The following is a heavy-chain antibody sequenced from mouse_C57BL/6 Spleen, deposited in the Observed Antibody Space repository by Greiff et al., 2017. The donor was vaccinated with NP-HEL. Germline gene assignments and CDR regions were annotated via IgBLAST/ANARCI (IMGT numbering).Heavy chain of an antibody. V-gene: IGHV1-59*01. J-gene: IGHJ2*01. CDR3: ARPAFLYYFDY. CDR1: GYTFTSYW. Sequence: QVQLQQPGAELVRPGTSVKLSCKASGYTFTSYWMHWVKQRPGQGLEWIGVIDPSDSYTNYNQKFKGKATLTVDTSSSTAYMQLSSLTSEDSAVYDWARPAFLYYFDYWGQGTTLTVSS. CDR2: IDPSDSYT.